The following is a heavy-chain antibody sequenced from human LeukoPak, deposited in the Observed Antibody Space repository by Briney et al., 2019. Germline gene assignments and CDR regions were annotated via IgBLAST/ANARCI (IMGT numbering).Heavy chain of an antibody. D-gene: IGHD2-21*02. Sequence: SETLSLTCTVSGGSITGHYWTWIRQSPGKGLEWIGFVYDNWNTNYNSSLQSRVTMSVDTSTNQLSLKMTSVTAADTAIYYCARVFRGVVTSNWFDPWGQGTPVTVSS. V-gene: IGHV4-59*11. CDR2: VYDNWNT. J-gene: IGHJ5*02. CDR3: ARVFRGVVTSNWFDP. CDR1: GGSITGHY.